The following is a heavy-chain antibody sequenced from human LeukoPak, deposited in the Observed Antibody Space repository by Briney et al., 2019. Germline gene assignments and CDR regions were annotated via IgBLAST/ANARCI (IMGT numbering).Heavy chain of an antibody. D-gene: IGHD3-10*01. V-gene: IGHV1-2*02. CDR3: ARVRGGPVGY. Sequence: ASVKVSCKASGYTFTDYYMHWVRRAPGQGLEWLAWINPKNGGTNYAHKFQDRVTLTRDTSINTAYMEVTRLRSDDTAVYFCARVRGGPVGYWGQGTLVTVSS. J-gene: IGHJ4*02. CDR2: INPKNGGT. CDR1: GYTFTDYY.